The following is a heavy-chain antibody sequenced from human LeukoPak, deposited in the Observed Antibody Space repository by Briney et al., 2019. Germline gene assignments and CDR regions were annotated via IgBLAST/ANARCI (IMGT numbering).Heavy chain of an antibody. D-gene: IGHD3-10*01. J-gene: IGHJ4*02. V-gene: IGHV3-30-3*01. CDR1: GFIFSNYV. CDR3: ARDPSSRVTGDF. CDR2: ISFDGNNQ. Sequence: GGSLRLSCAASGFIFSNYVMHWVRQAPGKGLEWVALISFDGNNQYYAHSVKGRFTISRDYSKNTLYLQMNSLKTEDTAVYYCARDPSSRVTGDFWGQGTLVTVSS.